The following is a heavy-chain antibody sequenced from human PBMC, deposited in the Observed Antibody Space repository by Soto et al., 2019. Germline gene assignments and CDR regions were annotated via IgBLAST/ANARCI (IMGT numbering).Heavy chain of an antibody. J-gene: IGHJ6*02. CDR2: IDWDDDK. CDR1: GFSLSTSGMC. CDR3: ARTGGEKIFGVAKGGYYYYYYGMDV. Sequence: GSGPTLVNPTQTLTLTCTFSGFSLSTSGMCVSWIRQPPGKALEWLALIDWDDDKYYSTSLKTRLTISKDTSKNQVVLTMTNMDPVDTATYYCARTGGEKIFGVAKGGYYYYYYGMDVWGQGTTVTVSS. V-gene: IGHV2-70*01. D-gene: IGHD3-3*01.